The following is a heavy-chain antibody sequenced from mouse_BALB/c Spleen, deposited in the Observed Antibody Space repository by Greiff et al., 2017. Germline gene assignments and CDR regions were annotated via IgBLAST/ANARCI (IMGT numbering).Heavy chain of an antibody. CDR1: GFSLTSYG. CDR3: AKGAYYYGSSYAMDY. V-gene: IGHV2-5-1*01. CDR2: IWRGGST. D-gene: IGHD1-1*01. J-gene: IGHJ4*01. Sequence: VKLVESGPSLVQPSQSLSITCTVSGFSLTSYGVHWVRQSPGKGLEWLGVIWRGGSTDYNAAFMSRLSITKDNSKSQVFFKMNSLQADDTAIYYCAKGAYYYGSSYAMDYWGQGTSVTVSS.